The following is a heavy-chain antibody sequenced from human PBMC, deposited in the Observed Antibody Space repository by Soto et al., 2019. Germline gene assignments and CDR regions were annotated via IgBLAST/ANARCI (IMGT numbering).Heavy chain of an antibody. CDR2: ISGSGGST. V-gene: IGHV3-23*01. J-gene: IGHJ6*02. CDR1: GFTFSSYA. D-gene: IGHD6-19*01. Sequence: GSLRLSCAASGFTFSSYAMSWVRQAPGKGLEWVSAISGSGGSTYYADSVKGRLTISRDNSKNTLYLQMNSLRAEDTAVYYCAKTRSSGWYYLYGMDVWGQGTTVTVSS. CDR3: AKTRSSGWYYLYGMDV.